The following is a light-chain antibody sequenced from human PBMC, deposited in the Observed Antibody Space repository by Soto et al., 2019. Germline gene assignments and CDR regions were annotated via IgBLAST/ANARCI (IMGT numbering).Light chain of an antibody. Sequence: EIMMTQSPGTLSVSPGEGATLSCTASQSVNLNLAWYQQKPGQLPRLLLYGASTRASGIPVRFRGRGSGTKFTFTIIILQSEDAAVYYCHQYNPWPLVTCGPGTKVEIK. CDR2: GAS. J-gene: IGKJ3*01. V-gene: IGKV3-15*01. CDR3: HQYNPWPLVT. CDR1: QSVNLN.